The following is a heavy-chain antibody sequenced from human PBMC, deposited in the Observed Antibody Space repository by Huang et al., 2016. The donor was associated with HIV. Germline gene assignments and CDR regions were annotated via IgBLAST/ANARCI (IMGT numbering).Heavy chain of an antibody. CDR1: GGSIISSGYS. V-gene: IGHV4-30-2*01. CDR2: IYHSGTA. J-gene: IGHJ3*02. CDR3: ARDLYSSGWHAFDT. D-gene: IGHD6-19*01. Sequence: QLQLQESGSRLVRPSETLSLTCAVSGGSIISSGYSWSWIRQPPGKGLGWIGYIYHSGTASYNPSRKSRVTRSVDTSKDRFSLKLTSVTAADTAVYYCARDLYSSGWHAFDTWGQGTMVTVSS.